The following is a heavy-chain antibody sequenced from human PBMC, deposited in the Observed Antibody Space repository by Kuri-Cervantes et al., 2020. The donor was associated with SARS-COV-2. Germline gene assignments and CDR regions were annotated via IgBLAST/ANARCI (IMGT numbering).Heavy chain of an antibody. V-gene: IGHV4-38-2*02. D-gene: IGHD2-2*02. CDR2: IHHSGNT. Sequence: GSLRLSCTVSDDSISTNYYWGWIRQPPGKGLEWIGIIHHSGNTHYNSSLMSRVTMSVDTFKNLFSLKLSSVTAADTAVYYCASQAAKYCSSTSCYTGVFDYWGQGTLVTVSS. CDR3: ASQAAKYCSSTSCYTGVFDY. CDR1: DDSISTNYY. J-gene: IGHJ4*02.